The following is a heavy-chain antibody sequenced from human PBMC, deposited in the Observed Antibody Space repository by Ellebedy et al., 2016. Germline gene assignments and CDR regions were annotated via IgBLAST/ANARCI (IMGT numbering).Heavy chain of an antibody. Sequence: GGSLRLSCAASGFTFSSYSMNWVRQAPGKGLEWVSYISGSSSTIYYADSVKGRFTISRDNAKNSLYLQMNSLRAEDTAVYYCARDQAAFGSGSYFDYWGQGTLVTVSS. D-gene: IGHD3-10*01. CDR1: GFTFSSYS. J-gene: IGHJ4*02. CDR2: ISGSSSTI. CDR3: ARDQAAFGSGSYFDY. V-gene: IGHV3-48*04.